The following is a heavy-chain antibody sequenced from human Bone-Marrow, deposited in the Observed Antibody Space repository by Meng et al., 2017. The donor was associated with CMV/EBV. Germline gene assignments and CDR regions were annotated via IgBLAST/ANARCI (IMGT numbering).Heavy chain of an antibody. V-gene: IGHV1-46*01. D-gene: IGHD4-11*01. Sequence: ASVKVSCKASGYTFTSYYMHWVRQAPGQGLEWMGIINPSGGSTSYAQKFQGRVTMTRDTSTSTVYMELSSLRSEDTAVYYCARENVYSNYDLRSGTDYWGQGTLVTVSS. CDR3: ARENVYSNYDLRSGTDY. J-gene: IGHJ4*02. CDR2: INPSGGST. CDR1: GYTFTSYY.